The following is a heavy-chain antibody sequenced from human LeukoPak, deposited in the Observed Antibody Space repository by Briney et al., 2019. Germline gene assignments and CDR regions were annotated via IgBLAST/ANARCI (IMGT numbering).Heavy chain of an antibody. CDR1: GFTFSSYW. CDR2: ISYDGSNK. Sequence: GGSLRLSCAASGFTFSSYWMSWVRQAPGKGLEWVAVISYDGSNKYYADSVKGRFTISRDNSKNTLYLQMNSLRAEDTAVYYCARGIPYCSSTSCPFDYWGQGTLVTVSS. V-gene: IGHV3-30-3*01. CDR3: ARGIPYCSSTSCPFDY. J-gene: IGHJ4*02. D-gene: IGHD2-2*01.